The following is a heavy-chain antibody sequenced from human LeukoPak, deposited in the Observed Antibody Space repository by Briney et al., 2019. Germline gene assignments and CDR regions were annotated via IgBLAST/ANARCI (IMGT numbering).Heavy chain of an antibody. V-gene: IGHV1-2*02. D-gene: IGHD2-15*01. J-gene: IGHJ6*02. CDR2: INPKSGGT. Sequence: ASVKVSFKASGYTFTGYYMHWVRQAPGQGLEWMGWINPKSGGTNYAQKFQGRVTKTRDTSISTAYMELSRLRSDDTAVYYCARDVDGMDVWGQGTTVTVSS. CDR3: ARDVDGMDV. CDR1: GYTFTGYY.